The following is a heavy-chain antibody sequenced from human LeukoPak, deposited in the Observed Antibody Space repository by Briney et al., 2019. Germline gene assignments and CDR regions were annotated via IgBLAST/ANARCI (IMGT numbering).Heavy chain of an antibody. D-gene: IGHD3-10*01. V-gene: IGHV1-2*02. CDR3: AREGHYGSGSYFRYYYYMDV. J-gene: IGHJ6*03. CDR1: GYTFTGYY. Sequence: GASVKVSCKASGYTFTGYYMHWVRQAPGQGLEWMGWINPNSGGTNYAQKFQGRVTITRDTSISTAYMELSRLRSDDTAVYYCAREGHYGSGSYFRYYYYMDVWGKGTTVTISS. CDR2: INPNSGGT.